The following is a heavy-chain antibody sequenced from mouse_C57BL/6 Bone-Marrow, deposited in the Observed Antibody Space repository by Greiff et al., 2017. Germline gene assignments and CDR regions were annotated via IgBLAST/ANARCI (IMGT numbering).Heavy chain of an antibody. D-gene: IGHD4-1*01. CDR1: GYTFTSYW. Sequence: QVQLKQPGAELVMPGASVKLSCKASGYTFTSYWMHWVKQRPGQGLAWIGEIDPSDSYTNYNQKFKGKSTLTVDKSSSTAYMQLSSLTSEDSAVYYCARDWYFDYWGQGTTLTVSA. V-gene: IGHV1-69*01. J-gene: IGHJ2*01. CDR2: IDPSDSYT. CDR3: ARDWYFDY.